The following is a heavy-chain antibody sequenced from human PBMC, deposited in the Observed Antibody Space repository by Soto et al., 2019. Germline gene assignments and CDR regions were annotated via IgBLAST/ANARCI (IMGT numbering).Heavy chain of an antibody. CDR2: IYYSGST. V-gene: IGHV4-61*01. J-gene: IGHJ4*02. Sequence: SETLSLTGTVSGGSVSGGSYYWTWIRQPPGKGLEWIGYIYYSGSTTYSPSLKSRVTISIDTSKNQFSLKLTSATAADTAIYYCARDIRGYSRAFDYWGQGALVTVSS. CDR1: GGSVSGGSYY. CDR3: ARDIRGYSRAFDY. D-gene: IGHD5-18*01.